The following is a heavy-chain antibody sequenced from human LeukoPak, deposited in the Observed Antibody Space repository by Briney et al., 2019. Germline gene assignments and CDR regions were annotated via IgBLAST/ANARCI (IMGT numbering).Heavy chain of an antibody. CDR3: ARGCWYDSDYYYYGMDV. D-gene: IGHD6-13*01. CDR1: GYTFTGYY. CDR2: INPNSGGT. J-gene: IGHJ6*02. Sequence: ASVKVSCKASGYTFTGYYMHWVRQAPGQGLEWMGRINPNSGGTNYAQKFQGRVTMTRDTSISTAYMELSRLRSDDTAVYYCARGCWYDSDYYYYGMDVWGQGTTVTVSS. V-gene: IGHV1-2*06.